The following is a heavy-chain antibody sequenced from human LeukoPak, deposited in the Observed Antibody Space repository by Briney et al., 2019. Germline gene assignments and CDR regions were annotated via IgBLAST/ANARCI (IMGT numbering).Heavy chain of an antibody. CDR3: ASNTGTVFDY. CDR2: IYYTGST. CDR1: GGSISSYY. J-gene: IGHJ4*02. Sequence: SETLSLTCTVSGGSISSYYWSWIRQPPGKGLEWIGYIYYTGSTEYNPSLRSRVTISLEMSKHQFSLNLTSVTAADTAVYYCASNTGTVFDYWGQGALVTVSS. V-gene: IGHV4-59*01. D-gene: IGHD7-27*01.